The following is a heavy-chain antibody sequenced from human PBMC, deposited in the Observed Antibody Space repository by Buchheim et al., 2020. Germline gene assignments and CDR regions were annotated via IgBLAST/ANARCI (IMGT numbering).Heavy chain of an antibody. D-gene: IGHD3-10*01. CDR3: ARTTMIRGISTLFDN. V-gene: IGHV4-59*01. CDR2: VSYTGST. CDR1: GGSISSSN. J-gene: IGHJ4*02. Sequence: QVQLQESGPGLVKPSETLSLTCTVSGGSISSSNWNWIRQPPGMGLEWIGCVSYTGSTTYNPSLKSRVTISIESSKTQFSLKLTSVTPADTAVYYCARTTMIRGISTLFDNWGQGT.